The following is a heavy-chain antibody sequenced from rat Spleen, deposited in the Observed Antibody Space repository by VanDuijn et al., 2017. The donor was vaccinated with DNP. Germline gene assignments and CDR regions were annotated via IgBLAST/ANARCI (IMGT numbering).Heavy chain of an antibody. D-gene: IGHD5-1*01. J-gene: IGHJ4*01. V-gene: IGHV5S23*01. CDR2: ISTSGSRT. Sequence: EVQLVESGGGLVQPGNSLKLSCAASGFTFSKYGMAWVRQAPTKGLEWVASISTSGSRTYYSDSVKGRFIISRDNAENTVYLQMNSLRSEDTATYYCAKDRLGGYAMDAWGQGTSVTVSS. CDR1: GFTFSKYG. CDR3: AKDRLGGYAMDA.